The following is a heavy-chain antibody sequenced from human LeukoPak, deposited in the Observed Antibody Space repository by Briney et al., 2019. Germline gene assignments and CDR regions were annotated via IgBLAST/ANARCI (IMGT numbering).Heavy chain of an antibody. CDR2: IYISGST. CDR1: GVSISSYY. V-gene: IGHV4-4*07. Sequence: SETLSLTCTVSGVSISSYYWSWFRQPAGKGLEWIGRIYISGSTNYNPSLKRRVTISVEMCKNQFSLKLSSVTAADTAVYYCARDGYSGNDGLWGQGTLVTVSS. J-gene: IGHJ4*02. CDR3: ARDGYSGNDGL. D-gene: IGHD5-12*01.